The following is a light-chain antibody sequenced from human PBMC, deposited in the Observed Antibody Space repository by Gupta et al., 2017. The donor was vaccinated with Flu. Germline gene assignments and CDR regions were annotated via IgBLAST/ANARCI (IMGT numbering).Light chain of an antibody. CDR3: LSTDNSGTSRV. CDR2: RDV. CDR1: ALPNQY. V-gene: IGLV3-25*02. Sequence: YELTQPPSVSMSPGQTANITCSGDALPNQYVYWYQQRAGQAPLLIIYRDVERPSGIPERFSGSSVGSRATLTISGVQAEDEAHYYCLSTDNSGTSRVFGGGTNLTV. J-gene: IGLJ3*02.